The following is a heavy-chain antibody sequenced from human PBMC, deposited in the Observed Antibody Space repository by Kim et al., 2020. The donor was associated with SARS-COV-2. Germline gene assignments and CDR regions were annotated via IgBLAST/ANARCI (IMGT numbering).Heavy chain of an antibody. D-gene: IGHD3-22*01. J-gene: IGHJ4*02. Sequence: YNPSLNSRVNISVDTSKNQFSLTLSSVTAADTAVYYCAVDSSGYYYLFDYWGQGTLVTVSS. V-gene: IGHV4-59*01. CDR3: AVDSSGYYYLFDY.